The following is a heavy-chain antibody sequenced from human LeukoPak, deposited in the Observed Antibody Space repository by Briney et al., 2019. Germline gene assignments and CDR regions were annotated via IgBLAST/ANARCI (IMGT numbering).Heavy chain of an antibody. Sequence: PGRSLRLSCAASGFTFSSYGMHWVRQAPGKGLEWVAVISYDGSNKYYAASVKGRFTISRDNSKNTLYLQMNSLRAEDTAVYYCAKRGGSSGFTGPYNWFDPWGQGTLVTVSS. CDR2: ISYDGSNK. V-gene: IGHV3-30*18. CDR1: GFTFSSYG. D-gene: IGHD6-19*01. J-gene: IGHJ5*02. CDR3: AKRGGSSGFTGPYNWFDP.